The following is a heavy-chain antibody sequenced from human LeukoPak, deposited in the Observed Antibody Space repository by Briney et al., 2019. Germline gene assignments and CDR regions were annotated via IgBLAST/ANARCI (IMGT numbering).Heavy chain of an antibody. V-gene: IGHV3-21*01. D-gene: IGHD2-21*02. Sequence: PGGSLRLSCAASGFTFSSYSMNWVRQAPGKGLEWVSSISRSSSYIHYADSVKGRFTISRDNAKNSLYLQMSSLRAEDTAVYYCARVVAYCDGDCPQYSQHWGQGTLVTVSS. CDR1: GFTFSSYS. J-gene: IGHJ1*01. CDR2: ISRSSSYI. CDR3: ARVVAYCDGDCPQYSQH.